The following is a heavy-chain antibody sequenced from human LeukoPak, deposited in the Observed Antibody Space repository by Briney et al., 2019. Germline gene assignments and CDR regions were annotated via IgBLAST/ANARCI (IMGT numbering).Heavy chain of an antibody. CDR2: IYPGDSHI. CDR1: GYSFTSYW. CDR3: ARHVTTIATSWFDP. D-gene: IGHD2-21*01. J-gene: IGHJ5*02. Sequence: RGESLKISCKGSGYSFTSYWIGWVRQMPRQGLEWMGIIYPGDSHIRYSPSFQSQVTISADKSISTAYLQWSSLKASDTAMYYCARHVTTIATSWFDPWGQGTLVTVSS. V-gene: IGHV5-51*01.